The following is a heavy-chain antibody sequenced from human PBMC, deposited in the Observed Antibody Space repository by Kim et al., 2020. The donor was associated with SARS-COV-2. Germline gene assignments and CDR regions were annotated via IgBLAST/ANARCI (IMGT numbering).Heavy chain of an antibody. D-gene: IGHD1-1*01. CDR3: ARFAFKGRVGQPYYFDY. J-gene: IGHJ4*02. CDR1: GYTFTSYG. V-gene: IGHV1-18*04. Sequence: ASVKVSCKASGYTFTSYGISWVRQAPGQGLEWMGWISAYNGNTNYAQKLQGRVTMTTDTSTSTAYMELRSLRSDDTAVYYCARFAFKGRVGQPYYFDYWGQGTLVTVSS. CDR2: ISAYNGNT.